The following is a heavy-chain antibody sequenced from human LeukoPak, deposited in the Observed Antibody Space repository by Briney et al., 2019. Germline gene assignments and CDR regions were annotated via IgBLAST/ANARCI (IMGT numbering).Heavy chain of an antibody. D-gene: IGHD3-3*01. CDR3: VRDDDAISGVNFEY. Sequence: SETLSLTCTVSGGSISSSSYYWGWIRQPPGKGLEWIGSIYYSGSTYYNPSLRSRATISVDTSKNQFSLKLSSVTAADTAVYYCVRDDDAISGVNFEYWGQGTLVTVAS. J-gene: IGHJ4*02. CDR1: GGSISSSSYY. CDR2: IYYSGST. V-gene: IGHV4-39*02.